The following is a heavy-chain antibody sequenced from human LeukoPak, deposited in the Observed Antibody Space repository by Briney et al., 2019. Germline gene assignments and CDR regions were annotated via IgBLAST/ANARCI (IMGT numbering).Heavy chain of an antibody. Sequence: GGSLRLSCAASGFTFSSFMNWVRQAPGKGLEWVSHIGRGITYADSVKGRFTISRDNAKNSVYLQMNSLRAEDTAVYYCARDAPAGEKPEYFFDYWGQGTLVTVSS. CDR3: ARDAPAGEKPEYFFDY. J-gene: IGHJ4*02. V-gene: IGHV3-48*04. CDR2: IGRGIT. CDR1: GFTFSSF.